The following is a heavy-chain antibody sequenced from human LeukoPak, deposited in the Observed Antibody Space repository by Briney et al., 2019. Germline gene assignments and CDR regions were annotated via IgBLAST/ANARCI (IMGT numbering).Heavy chain of an antibody. CDR3: NRDVYRREPLGLFAS. J-gene: IGHJ4*02. V-gene: IGHV3-21*01. CDR1: RLTYRLSS. CDR2: ISGSSSYI. D-gene: IGHD2-2*02. Sequence: GGSLRLFCGASRLTYRLSSMHGATQAPGKDLEWVSSISGSSSYIYYADSVKGRFTISRDNAKNSLYLQINSLRVEDRALYFCNRDVYRREPLGLFASWGQGTLVTVSS.